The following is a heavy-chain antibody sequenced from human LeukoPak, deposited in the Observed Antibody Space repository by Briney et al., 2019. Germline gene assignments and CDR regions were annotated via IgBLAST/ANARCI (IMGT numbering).Heavy chain of an antibody. CDR2: ISGGGDIT. Sequence: GGSLRLSCAASGFNFANHAMSWVRQTPGKGLEWVSAISGGGDITYYADSVKGRFTISRDNSKNTLYLQMHSLRAEDTAVYYCAKGLYSSGPPFDYWGQGTLVTVSS. D-gene: IGHD6-19*01. V-gene: IGHV3-23*01. CDR3: AKGLYSSGPPFDY. CDR1: GFNFANHA. J-gene: IGHJ4*02.